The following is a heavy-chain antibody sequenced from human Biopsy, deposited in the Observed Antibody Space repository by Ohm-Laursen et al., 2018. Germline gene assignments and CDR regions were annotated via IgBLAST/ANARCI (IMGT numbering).Heavy chain of an antibody. V-gene: IGHV4-31*03. CDR3: ARVAGGYAYYYGMDI. D-gene: IGHD5-12*01. CDR1: GVSINGGRYY. CDR2: IFYSANT. J-gene: IGHJ6*02. Sequence: TLSLTCTVSGVSINGGRYYWNWIRHHPGKGLEWIGNIFYSANTYYNPSLKSRVAMSVDTSKNQFSLRLTSVTAADTAVYYCARVAGGYAYYYGMDIWGQGTTVIVSS.